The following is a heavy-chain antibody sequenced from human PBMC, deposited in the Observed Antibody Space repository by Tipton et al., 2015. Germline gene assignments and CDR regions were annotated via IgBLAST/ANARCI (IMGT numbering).Heavy chain of an antibody. V-gene: IGHV4-38-2*01. Sequence: TLSLTCAVSAYSISSDYYWGWIRQPPGKGLEWIGSIPHSGNTYYNPSLKSRVTMSRDTPKNQFSLKLTSVTAADTAVYYCARAYDYGDSPPGPLGYWGQGTLVTVSS. D-gene: IGHD4-17*01. CDR3: ARAYDYGDSPPGPLGY. J-gene: IGHJ4*02. CDR1: AYSISSDYY. CDR2: IPHSGNT.